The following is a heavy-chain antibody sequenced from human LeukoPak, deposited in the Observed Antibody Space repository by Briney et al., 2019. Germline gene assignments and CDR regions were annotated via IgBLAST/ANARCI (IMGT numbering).Heavy chain of an antibody. J-gene: IGHJ5*02. V-gene: IGHV5-51*04. CDR3: ASLEVGATDNWFDP. CDR1: GYNFNTFW. CDR2: IYPGDSDT. Sequence: GESLKISCEGSGYNFNTFWIGWVRQKPGEGLEWVGIIYPGDSDTKYSPAVQGQVTISADKPITTAYLQWSSLKASDTAMYYCASLEVGATDNWFDPWGQGTLVTVSS. D-gene: IGHD1-26*01.